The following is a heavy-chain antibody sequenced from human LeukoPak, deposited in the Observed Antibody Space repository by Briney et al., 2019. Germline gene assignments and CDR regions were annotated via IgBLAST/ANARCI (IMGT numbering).Heavy chain of an antibody. CDR3: ARGTLDSGYYLFDP. Sequence: PSETLSLTCTVSGGSIGTFYWSWIRQSPGGGLEWIGYIYYSGSTNYNPSLKSRVTISVDTSKNQFSLKLSSVTAADTAVYYCARGTLDSGYYLFDPWGQGTLVTVSS. D-gene: IGHD3-22*01. CDR1: GGSIGTFY. J-gene: IGHJ5*02. CDR2: IYYSGST. V-gene: IGHV4-59*13.